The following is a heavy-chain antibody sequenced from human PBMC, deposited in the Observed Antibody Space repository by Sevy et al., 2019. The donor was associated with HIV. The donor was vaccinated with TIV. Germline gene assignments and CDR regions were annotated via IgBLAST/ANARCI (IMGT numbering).Heavy chain of an antibody. J-gene: IGHJ4*02. Sequence: GGSLRLSCAASGFTFSKYWIGWVRRAPGKGLEWVANINQDAGQKYYVDSVKGRFTISRDNAKNSLYLQMNSLRAEDTAVCFCARDDGNYYFHYWGQGTLVTVSS. CDR2: INQDAGQK. D-gene: IGHD1-7*01. CDR1: GFTFSKYW. CDR3: ARDDGNYYFHY. V-gene: IGHV3-7*01.